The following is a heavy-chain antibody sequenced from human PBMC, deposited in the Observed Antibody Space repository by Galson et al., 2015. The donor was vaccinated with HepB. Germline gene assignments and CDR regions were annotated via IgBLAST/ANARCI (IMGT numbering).Heavy chain of an antibody. J-gene: IGHJ4*02. D-gene: IGHD2-21*02. V-gene: IGHV1-24*01. CDR2: FDPEDGET. CDR3: VGGVTAIPGFVPFRKRHNSFDY. Sequence: SVKVSCKVSGYTLTELSMHWVRQAPGKGLEWMGGFDPEDGETIYAQKFQGRVTMTEDTSTDTAYMELSSLRSEDTAVYYCVGGVTAIPGFVPFRKRHNSFDYWGQGTLVTVSS. CDR1: GYTLTELS.